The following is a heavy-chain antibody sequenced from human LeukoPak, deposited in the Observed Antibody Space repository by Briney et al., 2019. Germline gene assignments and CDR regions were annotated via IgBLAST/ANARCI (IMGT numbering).Heavy chain of an antibody. CDR3: ARNLGRTMSYYYYGMDV. CDR2: IIPILGIA. D-gene: IGHD3-16*01. V-gene: IGHV1-69*02. Sequence: ASVKVSCKASGYTFTGYYMHWVRQAPGQGLEWMGRIIPILGIANYAQKFQGRVTITADKSTSTAYMELSSLRSEDTAVYYCARNLGRTMSYYYYGMDVWGQGTTVTVSS. CDR1: GYTFTGYY. J-gene: IGHJ6*02.